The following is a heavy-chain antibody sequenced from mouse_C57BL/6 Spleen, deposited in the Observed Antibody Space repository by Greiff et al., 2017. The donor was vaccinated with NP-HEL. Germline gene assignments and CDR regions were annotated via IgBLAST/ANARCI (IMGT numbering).Heavy chain of an antibody. Sequence: EVQRVESGGGLVKPGGSLKLSCAASGFTFSDYGMHWVRQAPEKGLEWVAYISSGSSTIYYADTVKGRFTISRDNAKNTLVLQMTSLRSEDTAMYYCARQWGYYGNYVNAMDYWGQGTSVTVSS. D-gene: IGHD2-1*01. CDR3: ARQWGYYGNYVNAMDY. J-gene: IGHJ4*01. CDR1: GFTFSDYG. CDR2: ISSGSSTI. V-gene: IGHV5-17*01.